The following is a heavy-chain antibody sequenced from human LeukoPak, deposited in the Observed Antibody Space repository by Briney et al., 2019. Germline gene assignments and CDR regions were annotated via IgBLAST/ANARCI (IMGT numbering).Heavy chain of an antibody. D-gene: IGHD2-2*02. J-gene: IGHJ4*02. V-gene: IGHV3-43*01. CDR1: GFTFDDYT. CDR2: ISWDGGST. CDR3: ARRYCSSTSCSTASYFDY. Sequence: PGGSLRLSCAASGFTFDDYTMHWVRQAPGKGLEWVSLISWDGGSTYYADSVQGRFTISRDNSKNTLYLQMNSLRAEDTAVYYCARRYCSSTSCSTASYFDYWGQGTLVTVSS.